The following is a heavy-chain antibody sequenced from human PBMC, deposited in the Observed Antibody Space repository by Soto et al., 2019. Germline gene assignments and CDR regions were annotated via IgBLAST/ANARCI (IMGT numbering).Heavy chain of an antibody. Sequence: PGGSLRLSCAASGFTFSSYCMNWVRQAPGKGLEWVAVIWYDGSNKYYADSVKGRFTISRDNSKNTLYLQMNSLRAEDTAVYYCARSLSPFFDYWGQGTLVTVSS. J-gene: IGHJ4*02. CDR1: GFTFSSYC. CDR3: ARSLSPFFDY. CDR2: IWYDGSNK. D-gene: IGHD3-16*01. V-gene: IGHV3-33*01.